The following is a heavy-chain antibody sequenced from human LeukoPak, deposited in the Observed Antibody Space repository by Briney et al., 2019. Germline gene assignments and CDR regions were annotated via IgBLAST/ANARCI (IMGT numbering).Heavy chain of an antibody. Sequence: SETLSLTCAVSGYSISSGYYWGWIRQPPGKGLEWIRSIYHSGSTYYNPSLKSRVTISVDTSKNQFSLKLSSVTAADTAVYYCARLGTACSSTCCYFDWFDPWGQGTLVTVSS. CDR1: GYSISSGYY. J-gene: IGHJ5*02. CDR3: ARLGTACSSTCCYFDWFDP. D-gene: IGHD2-2*01. V-gene: IGHV4-38-2*01. CDR2: IYHSGST.